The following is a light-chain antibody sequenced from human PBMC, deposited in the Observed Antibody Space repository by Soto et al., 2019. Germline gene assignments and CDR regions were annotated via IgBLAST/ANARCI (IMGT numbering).Light chain of an antibody. CDR1: SSDIGSYNL. CDR2: EGT. V-gene: IGLV2-23*03. Sequence: QSALTQPASVSGSPGQSITISCTGTSSDIGSYNLVSWYQHLPGKAPKLIIYEGTKRSSGVSNRFSGSKSGNTASLTISGLHAEDAADYYCCAYAGSATFVVFGGGTKLTVL. CDR3: CAYAGSATFVV. J-gene: IGLJ3*02.